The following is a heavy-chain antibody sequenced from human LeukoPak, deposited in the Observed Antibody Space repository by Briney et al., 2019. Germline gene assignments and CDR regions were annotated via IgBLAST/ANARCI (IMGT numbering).Heavy chain of an antibody. CDR2: IYHSGST. J-gene: IGHJ4*02. V-gene: IGHV4-4*02. CDR1: GGSISSSNW. Sequence: PSETLSLTCAVSGGSISSSNWWSWVRQPPGKGLEWIGEIYHSGSTNYNPSLKSRVTMSVDKSNNQFSLRLSSVTAADTAFYYCAKTRTHNSATFDYWGQGTLVTVSS. D-gene: IGHD1-20*01. CDR3: AKTRTHNSATFDY.